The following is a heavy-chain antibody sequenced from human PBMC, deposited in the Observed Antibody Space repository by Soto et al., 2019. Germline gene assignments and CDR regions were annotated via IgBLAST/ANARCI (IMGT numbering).Heavy chain of an antibody. CDR2: ISGSGYST. CDR3: APTMVRGVIIPYGMDV. Sequence: GGSLRLSCAASGFTFSSYAMSWVRQAPGKGLEWVSAISGSGYSTYYADSVKGRFTISRDNSKNTLYLQMNSLRAEDTAVYYCAPTMVRGVIIPYGMDVWGQGTTVTVSS. J-gene: IGHJ6*02. V-gene: IGHV3-23*01. CDR1: GFTFSSYA. D-gene: IGHD3-10*01.